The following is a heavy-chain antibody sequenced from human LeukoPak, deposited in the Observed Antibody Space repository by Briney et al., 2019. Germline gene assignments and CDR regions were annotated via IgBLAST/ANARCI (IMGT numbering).Heavy chain of an antibody. D-gene: IGHD3-3*01. V-gene: IGHV3-48*01. CDR2: ISTSSSTI. CDR1: GFTFSVHS. CDR3: ARDQYDTWSRRGNFDS. Sequence: GGSLRLSCAASGFTFSVHSMNWVRQAPGKGLEWVSYISTSSSTIYYADSVKGRFTISRDNAKNSLFLQMNSLRVEDTAVFYCARDQYDTWSRRGNFDSWGQETLVIVSS. J-gene: IGHJ4*02.